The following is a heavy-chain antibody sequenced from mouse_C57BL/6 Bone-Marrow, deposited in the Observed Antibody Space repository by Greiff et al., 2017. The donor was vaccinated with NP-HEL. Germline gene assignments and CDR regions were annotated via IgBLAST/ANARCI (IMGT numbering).Heavy chain of an antibody. CDR2: IDPENGDT. J-gene: IGHJ4*01. D-gene: IGHD1-1*01. CDR1: GFNIKDDY. CDR3: TTLVYYYGSDYAMDY. Sequence: EVKLQESGAELVRPGASVKLSCTASGFNIKDDYMHWVKQRPEQGLEWIGWIDPENGDTEYASKFQGKATLTADTSSNTAYLQLSSLTSEDTAVYYCTTLVYYYGSDYAMDYWGQGTSVTVSS. V-gene: IGHV14-4*01.